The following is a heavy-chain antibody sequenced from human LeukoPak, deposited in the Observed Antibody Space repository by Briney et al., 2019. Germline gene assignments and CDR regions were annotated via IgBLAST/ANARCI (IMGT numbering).Heavy chain of an antibody. CDR2: MNPNSGNT. J-gene: IGHJ3*02. Sequence: VASVKVSCKASGYTFTSYDINWVRQATGQGLEWMGWMNPNSGNTGYAQKFQGRVTITRNTSISTAYMELSSLRSEDTAVYYCARSVEDLGAFDIWGQGTMVTVSS. CDR1: GYTFTSYD. V-gene: IGHV1-8*03. CDR3: ARSVEDLGAFDI. D-gene: IGHD2-15*01.